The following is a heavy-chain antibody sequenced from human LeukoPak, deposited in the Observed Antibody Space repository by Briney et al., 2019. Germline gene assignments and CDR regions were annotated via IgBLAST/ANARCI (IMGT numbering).Heavy chain of an antibody. CDR2: IYYSGST. V-gene: IGHV4-39*01. J-gene: IGHJ3*02. Sequence: SETLSLTCTVSGGSISSSSYYWGWIRQPPGTGLEWIGSIYYSGSTYYNPSLKSRVTISVDTSKNQFSLKLSSMTAADTAVYYCARRRGDYSNYAVAFDIWGQGTMVTVSS. CDR3: ARRRGDYSNYAVAFDI. D-gene: IGHD4-11*01. CDR1: GGSISSSSYY.